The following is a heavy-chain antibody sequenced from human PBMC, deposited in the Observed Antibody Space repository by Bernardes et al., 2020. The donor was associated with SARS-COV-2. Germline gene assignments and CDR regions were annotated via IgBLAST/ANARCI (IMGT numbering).Heavy chain of an antibody. CDR1: GGSFSDYS. CDR3: ARGAPGF. J-gene: IGHJ4*02. Sequence: SETLSLTCAVYGGSFSDYSWTWIRQSPGKGLEWIGRITYRGDTKYNPSLKSRVTISVDTSKKQFSLKLASVTAADTAVYYCARGAPGFWGQGTLVTVSS. V-gene: IGHV4-34*01. CDR2: ITYRGDT.